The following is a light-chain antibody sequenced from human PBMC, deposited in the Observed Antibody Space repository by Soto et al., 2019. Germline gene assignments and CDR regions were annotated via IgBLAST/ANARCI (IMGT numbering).Light chain of an antibody. Sequence: IPMTQAPSSVSASVGARVTITRRASQGVTRWLAWYQQKPGKAPKRLIYTASSLQSGVRSRFSGSGFGTGFTLTISSLQPEDFATYYCQQANTFPLTFGGGTKVDIK. J-gene: IGKJ4*01. CDR3: QQANTFPLT. CDR1: QGVTRW. CDR2: TAS. V-gene: IGKV1-12*01.